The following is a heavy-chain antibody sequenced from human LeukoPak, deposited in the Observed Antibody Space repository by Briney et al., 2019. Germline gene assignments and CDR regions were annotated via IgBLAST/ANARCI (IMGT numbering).Heavy chain of an antibody. Sequence: SETLSLTCTVSGGSISGYYWSWIRQPAGKGLEWIGRIHTTGGTRYNPSLKSRITMSLDASKNQFTLKLSSVTAADTAVYYCARDLALGYCPSSSCSSPLFDYWGQGTLVTVSS. CDR1: GGSISGYY. V-gene: IGHV4-4*07. CDR2: IHTTGGT. J-gene: IGHJ4*02. CDR3: ARDLALGYCPSSSCSSPLFDY. D-gene: IGHD2-2*01.